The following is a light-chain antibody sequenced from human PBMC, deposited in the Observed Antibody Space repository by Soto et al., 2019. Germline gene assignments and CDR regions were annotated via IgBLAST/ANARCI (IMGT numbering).Light chain of an antibody. J-gene: IGKJ1*01. CDR2: SAS. Sequence: DIQMTQSPSTLSGSVGDRVIITCRASQSIGSWLAWYQQQPGKVPKLLIYSASTLQSGVPSRFSGSGSGTDFTLTITSLQPEDFGTYYCHQTYSTPQTFGQGTKVDI. CDR3: HQTYSTPQT. CDR1: QSIGSW. V-gene: IGKV1-39*01.